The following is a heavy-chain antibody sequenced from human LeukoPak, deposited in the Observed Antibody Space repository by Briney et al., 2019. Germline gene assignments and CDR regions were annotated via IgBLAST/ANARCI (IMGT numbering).Heavy chain of an antibody. CDR1: GFTFSSYW. CDR3: ARDNKASLVPNFDY. Sequence: GGSLRLSCAASGFTFSSYWMSWVRQAPGKGLEWVANIKQDGSEKNYVDSVKGRFTVSRDNAKNSLYLQMNRLRAEDTAVYYCARDNKASLVPNFDYWGQGTLVTVSS. J-gene: IGHJ4*02. D-gene: IGHD3-10*01. CDR2: IKQDGSEK. V-gene: IGHV3-7*01.